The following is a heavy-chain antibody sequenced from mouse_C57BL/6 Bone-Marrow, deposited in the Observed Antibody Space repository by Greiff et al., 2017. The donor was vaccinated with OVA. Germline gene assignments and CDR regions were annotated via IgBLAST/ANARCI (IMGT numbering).Heavy chain of an antibody. CDR3: TSNWDGWFAY. CDR2: IDPETGDT. D-gene: IGHD4-1*01. Sequence: VQLKQSGAELVRPGASVKLSCTASGFNIKDDYMHWVKQRPEQGLEWIGWIDPETGDTEYASKFQGKATITADTSSNTAYLQLSSLTSEDTAVYYCTSNWDGWFAYWGQGTLVTVSA. CDR1: GFNIKDDY. J-gene: IGHJ3*01. V-gene: IGHV14-4*01.